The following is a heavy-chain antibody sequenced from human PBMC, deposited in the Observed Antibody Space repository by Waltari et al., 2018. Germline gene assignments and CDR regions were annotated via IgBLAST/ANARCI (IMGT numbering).Heavy chain of an antibody. CDR3: GRAPATSWFGYSVY. Sequence: QVQLQQWGAGLLKPSETLSLTCGESGASFGGFSWSWLRQAPGKGLEWIGDITHTGDSNINPSLKSRLTISVDTSKRQFSLELTSVTPADTAVYYCGRAPATSWFGYSVYWGQGTVATVSS. V-gene: IGHV4-34*01. CDR1: GASFGGFS. J-gene: IGHJ4*02. CDR2: ITHTGDS. D-gene: IGHD2-2*01.